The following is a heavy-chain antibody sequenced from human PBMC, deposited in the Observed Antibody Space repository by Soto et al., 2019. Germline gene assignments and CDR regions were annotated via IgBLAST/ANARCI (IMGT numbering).Heavy chain of an antibody. Sequence: GGSLRLSCAASGLNFRSTAMSWVRQPPGKGLEWVSAISGAGDSPFYADSVKGRFTISRDNSKNMLYLYINSLRAEDTAMYYCAKGGDYDLDFDSWGQGTPVTVSS. D-gene: IGHD2-21*02. CDR2: ISGAGDSP. J-gene: IGHJ4*02. CDR3: AKGGDYDLDFDS. V-gene: IGHV3-23*01. CDR1: GLNFRSTA.